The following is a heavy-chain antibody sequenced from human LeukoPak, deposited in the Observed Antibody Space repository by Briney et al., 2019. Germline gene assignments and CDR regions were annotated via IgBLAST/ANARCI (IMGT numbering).Heavy chain of an antibody. D-gene: IGHD3-10*01. CDR1: GGSFSGYY. V-gene: IGHV4-34*01. J-gene: IGHJ4*02. CDR3: ARGQWFRAF. Sequence: SETLSLTCAVYGGSFSGYYWTWVRQSPGRGLEWIGEVHYSGSATYNPSLKSRVTISVDTSINQFSLKMNSVTAADTAVYYCARGQWFRAFWSRGTPVTVSS. CDR2: VHYSGSA.